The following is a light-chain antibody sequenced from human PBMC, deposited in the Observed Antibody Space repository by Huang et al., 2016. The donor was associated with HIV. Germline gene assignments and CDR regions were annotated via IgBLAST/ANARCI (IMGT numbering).Light chain of an antibody. CDR1: QSVLYNSGSTNY. CDR2: CAA. J-gene: IGKJ2*01. CDR3: QQYYSIPYT. V-gene: IGKV4-1*01. Sequence: DIVMTQSPDSLAVSLGDKTTIKCKSTQSVLYNSGSTNYLACYQQKPGQPPKLLIYCAATRESGVPDRFSGSGSGTDFTLTISSLQSEDVAVYYCQQYYSIPYTFGQGTTLEIK.